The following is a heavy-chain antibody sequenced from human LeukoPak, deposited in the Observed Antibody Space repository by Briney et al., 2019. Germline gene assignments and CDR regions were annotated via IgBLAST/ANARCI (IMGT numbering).Heavy chain of an antibody. V-gene: IGHV4-4*07. Sequence: SETLSLTCTVSGGSISSYYWSWIRQPAGKGLEWIGRIYTSGSTNHNPSLKSRVTMSVDTSKNQFSLKLSSVTAADTAVYYCARVNPYYDSSGTLDYWGQGTLVTVSS. CDR1: GGSISSYY. CDR2: IYTSGST. D-gene: IGHD3-22*01. J-gene: IGHJ4*02. CDR3: ARVNPYYDSSGTLDY.